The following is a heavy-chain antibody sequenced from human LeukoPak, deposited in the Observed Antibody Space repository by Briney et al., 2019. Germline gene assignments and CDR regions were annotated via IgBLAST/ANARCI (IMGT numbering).Heavy chain of an antibody. CDR2: IYPGDSDT. Sequence: GESLKISCKGSGYSFTSYWIGWVRQMPGKGLQWVGIIYPGDSDTRYSPSFQGQVTISADKSISTAYLQWSSLKASDTAMYYCARRSRASVLLWFGELAPFDPWGQGTLVIVSS. D-gene: IGHD3-10*01. V-gene: IGHV5-51*01. J-gene: IGHJ5*02. CDR3: ARRSRASVLLWFGELAPFDP. CDR1: GYSFTSYW.